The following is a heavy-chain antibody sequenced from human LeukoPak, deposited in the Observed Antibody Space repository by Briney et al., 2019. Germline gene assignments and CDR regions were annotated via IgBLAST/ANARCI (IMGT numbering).Heavy chain of an antibody. CDR2: IIPIFGTA. CDR3: ARAEPSGYSYGPPDY. V-gene: IGHV1-69*05. Sequence: SVKVSCKASRGTFSSYAISWVRQAPGQGLEWMGGIIPIFGTANYAQKFQGRVTITTDESTSTAYMELSSLRSEDTAVYYCARAEPSGYSYGPPDYWGQGTLVTVSS. D-gene: IGHD5-18*01. CDR1: RGTFSSYA. J-gene: IGHJ4*02.